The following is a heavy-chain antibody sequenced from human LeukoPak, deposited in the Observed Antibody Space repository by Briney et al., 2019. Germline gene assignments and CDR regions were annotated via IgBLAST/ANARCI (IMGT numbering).Heavy chain of an antibody. D-gene: IGHD3-22*01. V-gene: IGHV3-30*04. J-gene: IGHJ4*02. CDR3: ARDPDDSSGSPFDY. CDR2: ISYDGSNK. CDR1: GFTFSSYA. Sequence: GALRLSCAASGFTFSSYAVHWVRQAPGKGLEWVAVISYDGSNKYYADSVKGRFTISRDNSKNTLYLQMNSLRAEDTAVYYCARDPDDSSGSPFDYWGQGTLVTVSS.